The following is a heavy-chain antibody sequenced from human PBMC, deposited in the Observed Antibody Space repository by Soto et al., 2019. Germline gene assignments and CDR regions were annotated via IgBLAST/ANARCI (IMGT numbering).Heavy chain of an antibody. CDR1: GGSISSYY. V-gene: IGHV4-59*01. CDR2: IYYSGST. J-gene: IGHJ5*02. CDR3: ARGGADFWSGYYIGWLDP. D-gene: IGHD3-3*01. Sequence: TSETLSLTCTVSGGSISSYYWSWIRQPPGKGLEWIGYIYYSGSTNYNPSLKSRVTISVDTSKNQFSLKLSSVTAADTAVYYCARGGADFWSGYYIGWLDPWGQGTLVTVSS.